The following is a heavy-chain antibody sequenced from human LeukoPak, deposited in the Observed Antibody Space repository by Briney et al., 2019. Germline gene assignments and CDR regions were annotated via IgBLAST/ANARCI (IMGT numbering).Heavy chain of an antibody. D-gene: IGHD3-22*01. CDR1: GDSISSDKW. J-gene: IGHJ4*02. CDR3: ACVSGYYSTPYFDY. V-gene: IGHV4-4*02. CDR2: IHPRGST. Sequence: SETLSLTCAVSGDSISSDKWWTWFRQPPEKGLEWIGEIHPRGSTNYNPSLKSRVTISIDKFNNQFSLKLSSVTAADTAVYYCACVSGYYSTPYFDYWGQGTLVTVSS.